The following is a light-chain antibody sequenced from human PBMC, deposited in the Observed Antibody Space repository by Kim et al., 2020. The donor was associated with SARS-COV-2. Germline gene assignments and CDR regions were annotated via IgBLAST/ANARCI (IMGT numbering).Light chain of an antibody. Sequence: SYELTQPPSVSVSPGQTASITCSGDKLGDKYACWYQQKPGQSPVLVIYQDSKRPSGIPERFSGSNSGNTATLTISGTQAMDEADYYCQAWDSSTVVFCGGNQLAVL. J-gene: IGLJ2*01. V-gene: IGLV3-1*01. CDR3: QAWDSSTVV. CDR2: QDS. CDR1: KLGDKY.